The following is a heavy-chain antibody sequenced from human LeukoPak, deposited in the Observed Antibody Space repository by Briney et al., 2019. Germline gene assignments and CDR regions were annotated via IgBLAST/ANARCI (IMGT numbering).Heavy chain of an antibody. CDR1: GGSISSYY. CDR3: ARLLGYCSSTSCLNWFDP. CDR2: IYYSGST. D-gene: IGHD2-2*01. Sequence: SETLSLTCTVSGGSISSYYWSWIRQPPGKGLEWIGYIYYSGSTNYNPSLKSRVNISVDTSKNQFSLKLSSVTAADTAVYYCARLLGYCSSTSCLNWFDPWGQGTLVTVSS. V-gene: IGHV4-59*01. J-gene: IGHJ5*02.